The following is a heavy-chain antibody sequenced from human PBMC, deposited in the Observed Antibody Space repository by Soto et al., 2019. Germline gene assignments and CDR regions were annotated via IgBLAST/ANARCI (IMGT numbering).Heavy chain of an antibody. Sequence: SETLSLTCTVSGGSISSSSYYWGWIRQPPGKGLEWIGSIYYSGSTYYNPSLKSRVTISVDTSKNQFSLKLSSVTAADTAVYYCARHTIAARRLLNWFDPWGQGTLVTVSS. CDR2: IYYSGST. CDR1: GGSISSSSYY. V-gene: IGHV4-39*01. CDR3: ARHTIAARRLLNWFDP. D-gene: IGHD6-6*01. J-gene: IGHJ5*02.